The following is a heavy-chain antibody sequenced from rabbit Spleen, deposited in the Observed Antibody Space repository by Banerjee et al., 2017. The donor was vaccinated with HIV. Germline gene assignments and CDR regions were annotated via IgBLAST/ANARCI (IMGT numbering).Heavy chain of an antibody. J-gene: IGHJ2*01. CDR3: ARGRDTYDP. CDR2: IYTSSGIT. CDR1: GFDFSSYG. V-gene: IGHV1S39*01. Sequence: QEQLVESGGGLVQPGGSLKLSCKASGFDFSSYGVTWVRQAPGKGLEWIGYIYTSSGITDYASWVDGRFTISTTSSTTVTLQMTSLTAADTATYFCARGRDTYDPWGPGTLVTVS.